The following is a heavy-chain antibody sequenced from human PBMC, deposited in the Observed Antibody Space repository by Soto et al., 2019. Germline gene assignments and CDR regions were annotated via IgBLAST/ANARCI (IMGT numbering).Heavy chain of an antibody. D-gene: IGHD6-19*01. CDR1: GFSLSNARMG. CDR3: ARMLVDLIAVAGPTKWFDP. J-gene: IGHJ5*02. CDR2: IFSNDEQ. V-gene: IGHV2-26*01. Sequence: QVTLKESGPVLVKPTETLTLTCTVSGFSLSNARMGVSWIRQPPGKALEWLAHIFSNDEQSYSTSLKSRLTISKDTSKSQVVLTMTNMDPVDTATYYCARMLVDLIAVAGPTKWFDPWGQGTLVTVSS.